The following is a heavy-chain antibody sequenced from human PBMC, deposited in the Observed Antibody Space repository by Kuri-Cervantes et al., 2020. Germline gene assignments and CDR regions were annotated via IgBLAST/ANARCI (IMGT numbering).Heavy chain of an antibody. CDR2: IYHSGST. CDR1: GYSISSGYY. J-gene: IGHJ4*02. Sequence: ESLKISCAVSGYSISSGYYWGWIRQPPGKGLEWIGSIYHSGSTYYNPSLKSRVTISVDTSKNQFSLKLSSVTAADTAVYYCASEDYDILTGPIDYWGQGTLVTVSS. CDR3: ASEDYDILTGPIDY. V-gene: IGHV4-38-2*01. D-gene: IGHD3-9*01.